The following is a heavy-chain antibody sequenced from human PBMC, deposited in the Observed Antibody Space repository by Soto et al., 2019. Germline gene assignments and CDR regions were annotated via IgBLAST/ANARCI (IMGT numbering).Heavy chain of an antibody. CDR3: ARELGLGGSYYDYYYYGMDV. J-gene: IGHJ6*02. CDR2: IWYDGSNK. CDR1: GFTFSSYG. Sequence: GGSLRLSCAASGFTFSSYGMHWVRQAPGKGLEWVAVIWYDGSNKYYADSVKGRFTISRDNSKNTLYLQMNSLRAEDTAVYYCARELGLGGSYYDYYYYGMDVWGQGTTVTVSS. D-gene: IGHD1-26*01. V-gene: IGHV3-33*01.